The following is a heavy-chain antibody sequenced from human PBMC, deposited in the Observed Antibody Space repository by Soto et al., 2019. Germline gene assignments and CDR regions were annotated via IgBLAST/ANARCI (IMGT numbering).Heavy chain of an antibody. D-gene: IGHD1-26*01. V-gene: IGHV1-2*02. J-gene: IGHJ4*02. Sequence: ASVKVSCKASGYTFTGHYIHWVRQAPEQGPEWVGEIGPERGDTRFAQEVQGRVTTTRDTSINTVYMEIRNLSPDDTALNYCGRGRSGQKVVFYWGQGTPVTVSS. CDR3: GRGRSGQKVVFY. CDR1: GYTFTGHY. CDR2: IGPERGDT.